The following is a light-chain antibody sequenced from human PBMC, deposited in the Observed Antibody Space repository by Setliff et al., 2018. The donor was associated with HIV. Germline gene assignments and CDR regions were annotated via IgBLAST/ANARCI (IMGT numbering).Light chain of an antibody. Sequence: QSALAQPASVSGSPGQSITISCTGASSDIGRYNYVSWYQQHPGKAPKLMIYEASNRPSGVSNRFSGSKSGNTASLTISGLQAEDEADYYCTSYSSITTLVFGGGTKVTVL. CDR1: SSDIGRYNY. CDR3: TSYSSITTLV. CDR2: EAS. V-gene: IGLV2-14*01. J-gene: IGLJ2*01.